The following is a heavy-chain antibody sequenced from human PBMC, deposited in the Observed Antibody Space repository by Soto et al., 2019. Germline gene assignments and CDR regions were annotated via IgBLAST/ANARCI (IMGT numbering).Heavy chain of an antibody. J-gene: IGHJ3*02. D-gene: IGHD2-2*01. CDR1: GGSISSSSYY. V-gene: IGHV4-39*01. CDR3: ARPLGYCSSTSCYGAFDI. Sequence: SETLSLTCTVSGGSISSSSYYWGWIRQPPGKGLEWIGSIYYSGSTYYNPSLKSRVTISVDTSKNQFSLKLSSVTAADTAVYYCARPLGYCSSTSCYGAFDIWGQGTMVTVSS. CDR2: IYYSGST.